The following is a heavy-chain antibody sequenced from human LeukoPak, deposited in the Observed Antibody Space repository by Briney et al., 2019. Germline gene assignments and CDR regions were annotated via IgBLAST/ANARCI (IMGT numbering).Heavy chain of an antibody. CDR1: GSTFTSYG. V-gene: IGHV1-18*01. CDR2: ISAYNGNT. CDR3: ARDQAATNTQVRFCLD. J-gene: IGHJ4*02. Sequence: GASVKLSCKASGSTFTSYGISWVRQAPGQGLEWMGWISAYNGNTNFAQKLQRRVTMTTDTSTSTAYMDLRSLRSDDTAVYYCARDQAATNTQVRFCLDWGQGTLVTVPS. D-gene: IGHD3-9*01.